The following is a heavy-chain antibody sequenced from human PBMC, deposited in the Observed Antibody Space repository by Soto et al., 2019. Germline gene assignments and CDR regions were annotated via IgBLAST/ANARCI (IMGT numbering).Heavy chain of an antibody. J-gene: IGHJ4*02. CDR1: GFTVSSNY. V-gene: IGHV3-66*01. Sequence: GGSLRLACAASGFTVSSNYMSWVRQAPGKGLEWVSVIYSGGSTYYADSVKGRFTISRDNSENTLYLQMNSLRAEDTAVYYCARTCSGGPCSIDYWGQGTLVTVSS. CDR3: ARTCSGGPCSIDY. CDR2: IYSGGST. D-gene: IGHD2-15*01.